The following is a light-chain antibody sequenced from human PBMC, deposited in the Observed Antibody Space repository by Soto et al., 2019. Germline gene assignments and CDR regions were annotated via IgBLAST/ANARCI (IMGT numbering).Light chain of an antibody. CDR3: QQYNNWPPST. CDR1: QSVSSY. Sequence: ELVLTPSPGTLSLSPGERATLSCRASQSVSSYLAWYQQKPGQAPRLLIYDASNRATGIPARFSGSGSGTDFTLPISSLEPEDFAVYYCQQYNNWPPSTFGQGTKVDIK. CDR2: DAS. V-gene: IGKV3-11*01. J-gene: IGKJ1*01.